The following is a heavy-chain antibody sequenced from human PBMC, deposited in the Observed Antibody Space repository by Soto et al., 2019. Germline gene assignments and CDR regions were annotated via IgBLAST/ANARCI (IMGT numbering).Heavy chain of an antibody. D-gene: IGHD3-22*01. Sequence: SETLSLTCTVSGGSISSGSYYWGWIRHPPGKGLEWIGRRSYSGSTYYNPSLKSRVTIPVATSKNQFSLKVTSGTGADTAVYYCLRQDYFESSTWGHGTLVTVSS. CDR3: LRQDYFESST. J-gene: IGHJ4*01. V-gene: IGHV4-39*01. CDR1: GGSISSGSYY. CDR2: RSYSGST.